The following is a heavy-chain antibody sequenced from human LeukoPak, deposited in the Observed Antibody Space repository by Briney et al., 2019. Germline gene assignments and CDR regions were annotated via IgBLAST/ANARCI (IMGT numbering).Heavy chain of an antibody. J-gene: IGHJ6*03. Sequence: SETLSLTCTVSGGSISSYYWSWIRQPPGKGLEWIGYIYYSGSTNYNPSLKSRVTISVDTSKNQFSLKLSSVTAADTAVYYCASSEITYYYYYYMDVCGKGTTVTVSS. CDR3: ASSEITYYYYYYMDV. D-gene: IGHD3-16*01. CDR1: GGSISSYY. CDR2: IYYSGST. V-gene: IGHV4-59*01.